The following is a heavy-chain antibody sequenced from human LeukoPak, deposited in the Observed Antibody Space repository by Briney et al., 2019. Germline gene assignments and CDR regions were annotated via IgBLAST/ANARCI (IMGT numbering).Heavy chain of an antibody. CDR1: GGTFSSYA. D-gene: IGHD4-17*01. J-gene: IGHJ4*02. CDR2: IIPIFGTA. CDR3: ARNGDYKPFDY. Sequence: SVKVSCKASGGTFSSYAISWGRQAPGQGLEWMGGIIPIFGTANYAQKFQGRVTITADKSTSTAYMELSSLRSEDTAVYYCARNGDYKPFDYWGKGTLVTVSS. V-gene: IGHV1-69*06.